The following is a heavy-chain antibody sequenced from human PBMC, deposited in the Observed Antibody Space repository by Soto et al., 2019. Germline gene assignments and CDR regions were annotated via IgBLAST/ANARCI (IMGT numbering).Heavy chain of an antibody. CDR3: ARGYYYGSGRPTPGGMDV. CDR1: GYTFTNYD. V-gene: IGHV1-18*01. D-gene: IGHD3-10*01. Sequence: QVHLVQSGAEVKKPGASVKVSCKASGYTFTNYDINWVRQAPGQGLEWMGWISTYTGNTNYAQKLQGRVTMTTDTPTSKAYMELRGLRADDTAVYYCARGYYYGSGRPTPGGMDVWGQGTTVTVSS. J-gene: IGHJ6*02. CDR2: ISTYTGNT.